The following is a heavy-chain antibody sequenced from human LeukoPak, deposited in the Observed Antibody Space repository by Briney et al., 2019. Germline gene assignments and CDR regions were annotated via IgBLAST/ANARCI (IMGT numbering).Heavy chain of an antibody. Sequence: GGSPRLSCAASGFTFDDYGMSWVRQAPGKGLEWVSGINWNGGSTGYADSVKGRFTISRDNAKNSLYLQMNSLRAEDTALNYCARGNPPGAFDIWGQGTMVTVSS. CDR2: INWNGGST. J-gene: IGHJ3*02. CDR1: GFTFDDYG. CDR3: ARGNPPGAFDI. V-gene: IGHV3-20*04.